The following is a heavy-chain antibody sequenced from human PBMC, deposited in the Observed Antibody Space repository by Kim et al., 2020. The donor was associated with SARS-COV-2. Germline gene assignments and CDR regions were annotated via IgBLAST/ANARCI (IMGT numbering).Heavy chain of an antibody. CDR2: IYPGDSDT. V-gene: IGHV5-51*01. CDR1: GYSFTCYW. Sequence: GESLKISCKCSGYSFTCYWIAWVRQMPGKGLEWMGIIYPGDSDTRYSPSFQGQVSISADKSISTAYLQWISLKASDTAMYYCATARLGDYYYTMDVWGQGTTVTVSS. CDR3: ATARLGDYYYTMDV. D-gene: IGHD3-16*01. J-gene: IGHJ6*02.